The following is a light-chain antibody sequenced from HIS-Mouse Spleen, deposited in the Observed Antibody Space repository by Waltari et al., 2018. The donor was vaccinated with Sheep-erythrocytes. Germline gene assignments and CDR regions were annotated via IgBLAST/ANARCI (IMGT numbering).Light chain of an antibody. CDR1: ALPKKY. V-gene: IGLV3-10*01. J-gene: IGLJ3*02. Sequence: SYELTQPPSVSVSPGQTARITCSGDALPKKYAYWYQQKSGKAPVLVIYEDSKRPSGIPERFSGSTSGTIATLTISGAQVEDEADYYCYSTDSSGNHWVFGGGTKLTVL. CDR2: EDS. CDR3: YSTDSSGNHWV.